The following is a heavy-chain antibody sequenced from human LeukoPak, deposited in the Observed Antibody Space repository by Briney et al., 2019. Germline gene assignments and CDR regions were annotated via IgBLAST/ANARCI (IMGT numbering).Heavy chain of an antibody. D-gene: IGHD4/OR15-4a*01. CDR1: GYTFTSCD. J-gene: IGHJ5*02. CDR2: MNPNSGNT. V-gene: IGHV1-8*01. Sequence: ASVKVSCKASGYTFTSCDINWVRQATGQGLEWMGWMNPNSGNTGYAQKFQGRVTMTRNTSISTAYMELSSLRSEDTAVYYCARLTTDDNWFDPWGQGTLVTVSS. CDR3: ARLTTDDNWFDP.